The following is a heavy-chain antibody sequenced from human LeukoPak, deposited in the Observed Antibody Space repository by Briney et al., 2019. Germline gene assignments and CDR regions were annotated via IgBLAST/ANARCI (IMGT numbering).Heavy chain of an antibody. CDR1: GGSISSGSYY. Sequence: PSQTLSLTRTVSGGSISSGSYYWSWIRQPAGKGLEWIGRIYTSGSTNYNPSLKSRVTISVDTSKNQFSLKLSSVTAADTAVYYCAITPAYYYYYMDVWGKGTTVTVSS. CDR2: IYTSGST. J-gene: IGHJ6*03. V-gene: IGHV4-61*02. CDR3: AITPAYYYYYMDV.